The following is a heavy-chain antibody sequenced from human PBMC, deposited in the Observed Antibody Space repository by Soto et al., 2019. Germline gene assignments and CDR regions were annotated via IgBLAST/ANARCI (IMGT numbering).Heavy chain of an antibody. J-gene: IGHJ4*02. V-gene: IGHV3-23*01. Sequence: GGSLRLSCAASGFTFSSYAMSWVRQAPGKGLEWVSAISGSGGSTYYADSVKGRFTISRDNSKNTLYLQMNSLRAEDTAVYYCAKVPLGFWSGPKEKPPIDYWGQGTLVTVSS. CDR2: ISGSGGST. D-gene: IGHD3-3*01. CDR3: AKVPLGFWSGPKEKPPIDY. CDR1: GFTFSSYA.